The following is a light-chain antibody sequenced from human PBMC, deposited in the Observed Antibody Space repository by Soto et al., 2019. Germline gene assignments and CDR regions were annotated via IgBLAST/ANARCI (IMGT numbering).Light chain of an antibody. Sequence: QAVVTQPPSVSAAPGQKVTISCCGSSSNIGNNYVSWYQQLPGTAPKLLIYDNNKRPSGIPDRFSGSKSGTSATLGITGLQTGDEADYYCGTWASSLSAVVFGGGTKLTVL. CDR3: GTWASSLSAVV. CDR2: DNN. J-gene: IGLJ2*01. CDR1: SSNIGNNY. V-gene: IGLV1-51*01.